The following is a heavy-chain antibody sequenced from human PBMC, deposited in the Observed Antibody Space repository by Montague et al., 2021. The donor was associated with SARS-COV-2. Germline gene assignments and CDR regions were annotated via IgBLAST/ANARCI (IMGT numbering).Heavy chain of an antibody. CDR2: ISYAGRT. D-gene: IGHD2-8*01. CDR1: GGSISSPVYY. J-gene: IGHJ4*02. V-gene: IGHV4-39*01. CDR3: ARQLPSYCRTNKCYPSYFDV. Sequence: SETLSLTCTVSGGSISSPVYYWGWIRQSPGKGLEWTGSISYAGRTYYNPSLRSRVSFAMDTSKNHFSLSLNSVTAADTAVYFCARQLPSYCRTNKCYPSYFDVWGQGALVTVSS.